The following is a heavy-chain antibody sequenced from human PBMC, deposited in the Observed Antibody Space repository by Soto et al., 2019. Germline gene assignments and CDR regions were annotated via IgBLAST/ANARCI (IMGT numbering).Heavy chain of an antibody. CDR2: IYPGDSDT. D-gene: IGHD2-15*01. CDR1: GYSFTNYW. CDR3: AGYFRIRDNWFDP. V-gene: IGHV5-51*01. Sequence: PGESRNISCKGSGYSFTNYWIAWVRQLPGKGLEWMGIIYPGDSDTRYSPTFQGQVTISADNYIRTGYLQWSSLKASDSGMYYCAGYFRIRDNWFDPWGQGSLVTVSS. J-gene: IGHJ5*01.